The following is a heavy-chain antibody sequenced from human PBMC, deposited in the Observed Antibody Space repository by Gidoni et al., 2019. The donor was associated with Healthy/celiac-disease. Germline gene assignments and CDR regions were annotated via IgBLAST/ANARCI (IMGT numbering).Heavy chain of an antibody. V-gene: IGHV3-49*04. D-gene: IGHD1-26*01. J-gene: IGHJ4*02. CDR2: IRSKAYGGTT. Sequence: EVQLVESGGGLVQPGRSLRLSCTASGFTFGDYAISWVRQAPGKGLEWVGFIRSKAYGGTTEYAASVKGRFTISRDDSKSIAYLQMNSLKTEDTAVYYCTRGGGSYGQPEGARDYWGQGTLVTVSS. CDR3: TRGGGSYGQPEGARDY. CDR1: GFTFGDYA.